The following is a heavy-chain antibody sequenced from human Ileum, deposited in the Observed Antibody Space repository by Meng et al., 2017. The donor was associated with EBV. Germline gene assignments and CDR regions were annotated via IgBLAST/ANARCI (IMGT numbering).Heavy chain of an antibody. J-gene: IGHJ4*02. V-gene: IGHV3-23*01. CDR2: IDSSGGDI. CDR3: AQGRGVKSIYDY. D-gene: IGHD2-21*01. Sequence: LVSGGDLVQPGGSSGISCAASGFTFSSHAMTWVRQAPGKGLEWVYRIDSSGGDIYYADSVKGRFTISRDNSKNTLYLQLNSLRADDTAIYYCAQGRGVKSIYDYWGQGTLVTVSS. CDR1: GFTFSSHA.